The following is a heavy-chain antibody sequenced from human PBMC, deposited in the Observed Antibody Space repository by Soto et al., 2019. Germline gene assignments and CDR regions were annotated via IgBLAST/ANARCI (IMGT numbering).Heavy chain of an antibody. V-gene: IGHV2-5*02. D-gene: IGHD1-1*01. CDR3: AHARGGGNSALIDY. CDR1: AFSLTTDGEG. Sequence: QITLKESGPTLVKPTQTLTLTCTFSAFSLTTDGEGVAWIRQPPGKALEWLALIYWDDDKRYRPSLKTRLTVTKDTSKNQVVLTMTNMDPVDTATYSCAHARGGGNSALIDYWGQGTLVTVSS. CDR2: IYWDDDK. J-gene: IGHJ4*02.